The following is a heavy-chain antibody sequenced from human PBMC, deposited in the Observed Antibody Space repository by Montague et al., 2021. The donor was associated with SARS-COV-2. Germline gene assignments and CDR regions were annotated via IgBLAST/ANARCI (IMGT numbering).Heavy chain of an antibody. J-gene: IGHJ5*02. CDR2: IYYSGST. D-gene: IGHD3-16*02. CDR1: GGSISSYY. CDR3: ARALIMITFGGVIAHWFDP. V-gene: IGHV4-39*07. Sequence: SETLSLTCTVSGGSISSYYWGWIRQPPGKGLEWIGSIYYSGSTYYNPSLKSRVTISVDTSKNQFSLNLSSVTAADTAVYYCARALIMITFGGVIAHWFDPW.